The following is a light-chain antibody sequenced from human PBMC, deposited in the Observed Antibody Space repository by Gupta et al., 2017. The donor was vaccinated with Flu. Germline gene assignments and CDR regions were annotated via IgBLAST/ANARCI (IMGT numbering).Light chain of an antibody. J-gene: IGKJ4*01. Sequence: DIQMTQSPSSLSASVGDRVTITCRASQTVSNYVNWYQQRPGKAPTVLIFSTSTLQNGVPSRFSGSGSGTDFALTINRLQPEDFVTYYCQQRHNFPHTFGGGTKVEMK. CDR3: QQRHNFPHT. CDR2: STS. V-gene: IGKV1-39*01. CDR1: QTVSNY.